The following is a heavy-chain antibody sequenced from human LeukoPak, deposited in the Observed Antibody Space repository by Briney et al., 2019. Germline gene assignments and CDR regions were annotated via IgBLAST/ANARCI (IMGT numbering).Heavy chain of an antibody. CDR2: IYYRGST. D-gene: IGHD5-12*01. Sequence: SETLSLTCTVSGGSISSSCYNWVWLPQPPGKGLEVVGSIYYRGSTYYYPSLKSRVTITVDTSKDQFSLRLSSWTAAHAAVYDCARPRGYDGMDVGGQGTTVTVS. J-gene: IGHJ6*02. CDR1: GGSISSSCYN. CDR3: ARPRGYDGMDV. V-gene: IGHV4-39*01.